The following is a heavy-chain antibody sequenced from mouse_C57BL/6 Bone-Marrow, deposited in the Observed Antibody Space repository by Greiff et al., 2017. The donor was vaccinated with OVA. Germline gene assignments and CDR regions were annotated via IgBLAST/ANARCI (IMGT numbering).Heavy chain of an antibody. V-gene: IGHV1-54*01. D-gene: IGHD1-1*01. CDR2: INPGSGGT. CDR1: GYAFTNYL. CDR3: ALQYYGSSYWYFDV. J-gene: IGHJ1*03. Sequence: VKLMESGAELVRPGPSVKVSCKASGYAFTNYLIEWVKQRPGQGLEWIGVINPGSGGTNYNEKFKGKATLTADKSSSTAYMQLSSLTSEDSAVYFCALQYYGSSYWYFDVWGTGTTVTVSS.